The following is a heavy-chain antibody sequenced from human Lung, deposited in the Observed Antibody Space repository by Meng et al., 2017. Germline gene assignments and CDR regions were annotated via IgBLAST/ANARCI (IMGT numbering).Heavy chain of an antibody. V-gene: IGHV1-2*06. CDR3: ARDEDISAAGKLFGDY. J-gene: IGHJ4*02. Sequence: QEPLVQSGAELKKPGASVKVSCKPSGYNFPDYYIHWVRRAPGQGLEWMGRINPKSGDTHYAQKFQARVTMTGDTSISTAYMELSGLRSDDTAMYYCARDEDISAAGKLFGDYWGQGTLVTVSS. CDR2: INPKSGDT. D-gene: IGHD6-25*01. CDR1: GYNFPDYY.